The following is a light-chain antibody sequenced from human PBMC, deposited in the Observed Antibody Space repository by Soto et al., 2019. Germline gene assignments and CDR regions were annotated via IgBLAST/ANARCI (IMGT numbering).Light chain of an antibody. Sequence: QSALTQPASVSGSPGQSITISCTGNSSDVGGHNYVSWYQQHPGKAPKLMIYEVSNRPSGVSNRFSGSKSVNTASLTISGLQAEDEADYYCSSYTSNTPEVFGGGTQLTVL. J-gene: IGLJ2*01. CDR1: SSDVGGHNY. CDR2: EVS. CDR3: SSYTSNTPEV. V-gene: IGLV2-14*01.